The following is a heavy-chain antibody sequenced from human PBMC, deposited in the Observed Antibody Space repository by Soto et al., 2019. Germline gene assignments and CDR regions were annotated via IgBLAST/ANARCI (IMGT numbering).Heavy chain of an antibody. Sequence: QLQLQESGPGLVKPSETLSLTCTVSGGSISSSSYYWGWIRQPPGKGLEWIGSIYYSGSTYYNPSLKSRVTISVDTSKNQFSLKLSSVTAADTAVYYCGTERGYSGYDKYFDYWGHGTLVTVSS. CDR1: GGSISSSSYY. CDR3: GTERGYSGYDKYFDY. V-gene: IGHV4-39*01. CDR2: IYYSGST. D-gene: IGHD5-12*01. J-gene: IGHJ4*01.